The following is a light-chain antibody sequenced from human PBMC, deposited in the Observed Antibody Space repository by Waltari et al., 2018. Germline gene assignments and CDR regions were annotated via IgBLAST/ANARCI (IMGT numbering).Light chain of an antibody. V-gene: IGKV3-20*01. J-gene: IGKJ1*01. CDR2: DES. CDR3: QKYGTLPAT. CDR1: QSVSRT. Sequence: EIVLTQSPGTLSLSPGDRATLSCRASQSVSRTLAWYQQKPGQAPRLLIYDESSRATGIRDRFSGSGSGTDFSLTISRLEPEDFAVYYCQKYGTLPATFGQGTKVEIK.